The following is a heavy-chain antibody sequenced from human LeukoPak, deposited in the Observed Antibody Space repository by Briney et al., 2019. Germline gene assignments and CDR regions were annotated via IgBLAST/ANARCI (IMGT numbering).Heavy chain of an antibody. CDR1: GGSFSGYY. D-gene: IGHD4-11*01. CDR2: INHSGST. J-gene: IGHJ4*02. CDR3: AMYSNYFDY. Sequence: SETLSLTCAVYGGSFSGYYWSWIRQPPGKGLVWIGEINHSGSTNYNPSLKSRVTISVDTSKNQFSLKLSSVTAADTAVYYCAMYSNYFDYWGQGTLVTVSS. V-gene: IGHV4-34*01.